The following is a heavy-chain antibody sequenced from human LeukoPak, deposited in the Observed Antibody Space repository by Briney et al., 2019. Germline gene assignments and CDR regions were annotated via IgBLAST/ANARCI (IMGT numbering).Heavy chain of an antibody. J-gene: IGHJ6*02. CDR3: ARRYGDYGLYYYYYGMDV. V-gene: IGHV3-30*03. CDR1: GFTFSSYG. Sequence: GGSLRLSCAASGFTFSSYGMHWVRQAPGKGLEWVAVISYDGSNKYYADSVKGRFTISRDNSKNTLYLQMNSLRAEDTAVYYCARRYGDYGLYYYYYGMDVWGQGTTVTVSS. CDR2: ISYDGSNK. D-gene: IGHD4-17*01.